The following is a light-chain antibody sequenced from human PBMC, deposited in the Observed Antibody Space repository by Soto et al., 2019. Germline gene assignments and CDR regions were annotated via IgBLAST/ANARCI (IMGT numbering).Light chain of an antibody. J-gene: IGLJ3*02. V-gene: IGLV7-46*01. CDR1: TGPVTSGRY. CDR2: DTN. CDR3: FLASIDDGV. Sequence: QAVVTQEPSLTVSPGGTVTLTCGSSTGPVTSGRYPYWFQQKPGHAPRTMIYDTNNKHSWTPARFSGSLLDGKAALTLSGAQPEDEAEYYCFLASIDDGVFGGGTKLTVL.